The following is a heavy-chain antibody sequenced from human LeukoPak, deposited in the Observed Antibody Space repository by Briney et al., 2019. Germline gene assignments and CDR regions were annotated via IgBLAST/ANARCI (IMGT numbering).Heavy chain of an antibody. CDR3: AKSGVGATIKAFYI. CDR2: ISWNSGSI. D-gene: IGHD1-26*01. CDR1: GFTFDDYA. J-gene: IGHJ3*02. Sequence: PGRSLRLSCAASGFTFDDYAMHWVRQAPGKGLEWVSGISWNSGSIGYADSVKGRFTISRDNAKNSLYLQMNSLRAEDMALYYCAKSGVGATIKAFYIWGQGTMVTVSS. V-gene: IGHV3-9*03.